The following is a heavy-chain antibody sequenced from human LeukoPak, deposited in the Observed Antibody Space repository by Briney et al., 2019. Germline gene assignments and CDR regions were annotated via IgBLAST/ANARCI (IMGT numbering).Heavy chain of an antibody. D-gene: IGHD3-3*01. CDR1: GGSVSSSGSF. CDR2: IYYSGST. Sequence: SETLSLTCTVSGGSVSSSGSFWGWIRQPPGKGLEWISTIYYSGSTYFNPSLKRRVTISVDTSKNQFSLKVTSVTAADTAVYYCATGTIFGVRLQWGQGTVVTVSS. V-gene: IGHV4-39*01. CDR3: ATGTIFGVRLQ. J-gene: IGHJ4*02.